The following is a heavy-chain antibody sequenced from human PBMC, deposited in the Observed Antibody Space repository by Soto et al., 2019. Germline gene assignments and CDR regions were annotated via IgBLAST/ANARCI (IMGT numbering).Heavy chain of an antibody. CDR2: SHQSGNT. CDR1: GVSISSHDW. CDR3: ATRDTGRAY. V-gene: IGHV4-4*02. D-gene: IGHD5-18*01. J-gene: IGHJ4*02. Sequence: QVQLQESGPGLVKPSGTLSLTCAVSGVSISSHDWWTWVRQPPGKGLEWIGESHQSGNTNYNSSLASRVTISLDKSKNQFSLQLSSVTVADAAVYYCATRDTGRAYWGQGTRVTVPP.